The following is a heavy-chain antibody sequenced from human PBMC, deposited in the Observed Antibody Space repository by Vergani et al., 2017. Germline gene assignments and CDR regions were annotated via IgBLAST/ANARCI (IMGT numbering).Heavy chain of an antibody. CDR2: IRSSGSTI. CDR3: ARDRKGDYGSGSYIYYYYGMDV. D-gene: IGHD3-10*01. CDR1: GFTFSDYY. V-gene: IGHV3-11*01. Sequence: QVQLVESGGGLVKPGGSLRLSCAASGFTFSDYYMSWIRQAPGKGLEWVSYIRSSGSTIYYADSVKGRFTISRDNAKNSLYLQMNSLRAEDTAVYYCARDRKGDYGSGSYIYYYYGMDVWGQGTTVTVSS. J-gene: IGHJ6*02.